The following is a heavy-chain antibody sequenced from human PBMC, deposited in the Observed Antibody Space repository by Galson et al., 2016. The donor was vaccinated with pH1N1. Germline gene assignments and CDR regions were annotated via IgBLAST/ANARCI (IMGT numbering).Heavy chain of an antibody. D-gene: IGHD5-12*01. CDR3: VRDSEYSAYYSFV. V-gene: IGHV3-30*03. CDR2: VFYDGNNQ. CDR1: GFSFSTYG. J-gene: IGHJ4*02. Sequence: SLRLSCAASGFSFSTYGMHWVRQAPGKGLEWVAVVFYDGNNQYFADSVKGRFTISRDNSKNTVYLQMNRLRAEDTAVYYCVRDSEYSAYYSFVWGQGTQGSVSS.